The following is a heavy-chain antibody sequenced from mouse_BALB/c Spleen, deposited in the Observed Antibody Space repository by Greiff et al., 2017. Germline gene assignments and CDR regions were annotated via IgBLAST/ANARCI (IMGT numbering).Heavy chain of an antibody. CDR1: GFTFTDYY. Sequence: EVKLMESGGGLVQPGGSLRLSCATSGFTFTDYYMSWVRQPPGKALEWLGFIRNKANGYTTEYSASVKGRFTISRDNSQSILYLQMNTLRAEDSATYYCARGGEYYGYVWFAYWGQGTLVTVSA. J-gene: IGHJ3*01. CDR2: IRNKANGYTT. CDR3: ARGGEYYGYVWFAY. V-gene: IGHV7-3*02. D-gene: IGHD1-2*01.